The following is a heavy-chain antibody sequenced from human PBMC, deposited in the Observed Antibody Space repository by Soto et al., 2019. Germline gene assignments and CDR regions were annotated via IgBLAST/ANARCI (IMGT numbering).Heavy chain of an antibody. V-gene: IGHV1-69*13. Sequence: SVKVSCKASGGTFSSYAISWVRQAPGQGLEWMGGIIPIFGTANYAQKFQGRVTITADESTSTACMELSSLRSEDTAVYYCASSGYSSSWYLEYWGQGTLVTVSS. CDR1: GGTFSSYA. CDR2: IIPIFGTA. J-gene: IGHJ4*02. CDR3: ASSGYSSSWYLEY. D-gene: IGHD6-13*01.